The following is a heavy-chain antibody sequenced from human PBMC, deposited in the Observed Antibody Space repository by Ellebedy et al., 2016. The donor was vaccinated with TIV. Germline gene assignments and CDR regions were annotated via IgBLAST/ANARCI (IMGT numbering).Heavy chain of an antibody. CDR1: GYTFTTSY. CDR3: TTGVDSSSSSA. CDR2: DFPSGDT. D-gene: IGHD6-6*01. J-gene: IGHJ5*02. Sequence: ASVQVSCXASGYTFTTSYVHWVRQAPGQGLEWVGLDFPSGDTTYPQKFRGRITMNRNTSTNTAYMELSSLTSEDTAVYDCTTGVDSSSSSAWGQGTLVTVSS. V-gene: IGHV1-46*01.